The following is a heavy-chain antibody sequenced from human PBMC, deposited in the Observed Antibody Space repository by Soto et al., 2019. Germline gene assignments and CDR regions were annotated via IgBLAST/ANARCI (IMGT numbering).Heavy chain of an antibody. D-gene: IGHD6-19*01. CDR1: GFTFSSYD. CDR3: AKTANGWFSAFDI. CDR2: IGTAGDT. V-gene: IGHV3-13*04. Sequence: EVQLVESGGGLVQPGGSLRLSCAASGFTFSSYDMHWVRQATGKGLEWVSAIGTAGDTYYPGSVKGRFTISRDNSKNTLYLQMNSLRAEDTAVYYCAKTANGWFSAFDIWGQGTMVTVSS. J-gene: IGHJ3*02.